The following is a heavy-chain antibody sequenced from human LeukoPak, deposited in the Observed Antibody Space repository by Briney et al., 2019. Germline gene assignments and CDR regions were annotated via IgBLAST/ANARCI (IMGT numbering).Heavy chain of an antibody. V-gene: IGHV3-23*01. CDR3: AKGNSGYFADL. J-gene: IGHJ5*02. Sequence: PGGSLTLSCAASGFTFSSYTMTWVRQAPGKGLEWVSAISNDGGGTTYADFVKGRFTISRDNSKNTLSLQMNSLRPEDTALYYCAKGNSGYFADLWGQGTVVTVSS. CDR1: GFTFSSYT. CDR2: ISNDGGGT. D-gene: IGHD3-22*01.